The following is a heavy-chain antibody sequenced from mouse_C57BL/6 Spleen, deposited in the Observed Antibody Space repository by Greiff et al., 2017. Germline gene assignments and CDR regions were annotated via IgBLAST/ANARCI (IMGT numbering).Heavy chain of an antibody. CDR2: IYPGSGST. CDR1: GYTFTSYW. J-gene: IGHJ1*03. Sequence: QVQLQQPGAELVKPGASVKMSCKASGYTFTSYWITWVKQRPGQGLEWIGEIYPGSGSTNYNEKFKSKATLTVDTSSSTAYMQLSSLTSEDSAVYYCARTTVGARGYFEVWGTGTTVTVSS. V-gene: IGHV1-55*01. CDR3: ARTTVGARGYFEV. D-gene: IGHD1-1*01.